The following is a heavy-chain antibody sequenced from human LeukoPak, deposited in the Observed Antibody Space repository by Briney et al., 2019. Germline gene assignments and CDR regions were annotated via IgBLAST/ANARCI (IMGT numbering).Heavy chain of an antibody. CDR1: GDSFSSYY. V-gene: IGHV4-59*01. D-gene: IGHD3-3*01. Sequence: SETLSLTCTVSGDSFSSYYWSWIRQPPGKGLEWIGHIFYSGSTNYNPSLKSRVTISVDTSKKQFFLKLTSVTAADTAVYYCARVRGYDFWPSDYWGQGTLVTVSS. CDR2: IFYSGST. CDR3: ARVRGYDFWPSDY. J-gene: IGHJ4*02.